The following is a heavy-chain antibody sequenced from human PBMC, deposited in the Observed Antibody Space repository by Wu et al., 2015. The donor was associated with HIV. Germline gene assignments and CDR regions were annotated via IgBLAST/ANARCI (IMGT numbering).Heavy chain of an antibody. CDR2: INPKTGGS. CDR1: GYSFTTFS. D-gene: IGHD1-26*01. V-gene: IGHV1-2*02. CDR3: ARGLYSGSPYTYFRP. Sequence: QIQLVQSAAEVKKPGASVKVSCKASGYSFTTFSFSWVRQAPGQGLEWMGWINPKTGGSDYAKAFRGRVTMTTDTSITTVHMELTRLKSDDTALYYCARGLYSGSPYTYFRPWGQGALITVSS. J-gene: IGHJ5*02.